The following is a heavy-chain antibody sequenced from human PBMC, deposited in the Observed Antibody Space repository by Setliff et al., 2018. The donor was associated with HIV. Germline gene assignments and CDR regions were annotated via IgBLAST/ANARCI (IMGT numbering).Heavy chain of an antibody. CDR1: GFTFDDYA. V-gene: IGHV3-74*03. Sequence: GESLKISCAASGFTFDDYAMHWVRQAPGKGLVWVSRLNTDGSSTKYADSVKGRFTISRDNARNTLFLQMNSLGVEDTALYYCGRDVHDAAADNWGRGTLVTVSS. J-gene: IGHJ4*02. CDR3: GRDVHDAAADN. D-gene: IGHD6-13*01. CDR2: LNTDGSST.